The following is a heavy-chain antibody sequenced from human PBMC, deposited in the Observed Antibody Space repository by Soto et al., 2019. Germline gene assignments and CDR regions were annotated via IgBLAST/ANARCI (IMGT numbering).Heavy chain of an antibody. D-gene: IGHD3-3*01. J-gene: IGHJ6*02. CDR3: ASVSLVYYVFWSGPLNYYYYGMDV. CDR2: IWYDGSNK. V-gene: IGHV3-33*01. Sequence: GGSLRLSCAASGFTFSSYGMHWVRQAPGKGLKRVAVIWYDGSNKYYADSVKGRFTISRDNSKNTLYLQMNSLRAEDTAVYYFASVSLVYYVFWSGPLNYYYYGMDVWGQGTTITVSS. CDR1: GFTFSSYG.